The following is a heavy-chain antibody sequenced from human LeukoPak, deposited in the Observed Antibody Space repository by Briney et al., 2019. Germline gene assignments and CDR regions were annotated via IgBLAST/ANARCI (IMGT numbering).Heavy chain of an antibody. CDR2: IYYSGST. CDR3: ARGGWRELPVDY. Sequence: PSETLSLTCTVSGGSISSYYWSWIRQPPGEGLEWIGYIYYSGSTNYNPSLKSRVTMSVDTSKNQFSLKLSSVTAADTAVYYCARGGWRELPVDYWGQGTLVTVSS. D-gene: IGHD2-15*01. CDR1: GGSISSYY. V-gene: IGHV4-59*01. J-gene: IGHJ4*02.